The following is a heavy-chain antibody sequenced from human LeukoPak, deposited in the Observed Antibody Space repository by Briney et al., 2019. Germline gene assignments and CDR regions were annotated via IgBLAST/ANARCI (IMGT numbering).Heavy chain of an antibody. CDR2: ISGSGGST. Sequence: GGSLRLSCAASGFTFSSYAMSSVRQAPGEGLEWVSAISGSGGSTYYADSVKGRFTISRDNSKNTLYLQMNSLRAEDTAVYYCAKEMRQQLAIDYWGQGTLVTVSS. J-gene: IGHJ4*02. V-gene: IGHV3-23*01. D-gene: IGHD6-13*01. CDR3: AKEMRQQLAIDY. CDR1: GFTFSSYA.